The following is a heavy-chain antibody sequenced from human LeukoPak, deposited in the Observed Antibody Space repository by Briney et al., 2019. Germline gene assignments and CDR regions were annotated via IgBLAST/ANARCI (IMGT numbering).Heavy chain of an antibody. D-gene: IGHD3-22*01. CDR3: ARIHYYDSSGYYDAFDI. CDR1: GFSLSTSGMC. J-gene: IGHJ3*02. CDR2: IDWDDDK. Sequence: KSGPTLVNPTQTLTLTCTFSGFSLSTSGMCVSWIRQPPGKALEWLARIDWDDDKYYSTSLKTRLIISKDTSKNQVVLTMTNMDPVDTATYYCARIHYYDSSGYYDAFDIWGQGTMVTVSS. V-gene: IGHV2-70*11.